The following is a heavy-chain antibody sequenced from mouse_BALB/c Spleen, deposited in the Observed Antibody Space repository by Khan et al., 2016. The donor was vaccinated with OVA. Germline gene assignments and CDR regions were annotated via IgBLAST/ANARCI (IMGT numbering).Heavy chain of an antibody. Sequence: QVQLQQSGPGLVAPSQSLSITCTVSGFSFTSYCVSWVLQPPGKGLEWLGVILGYGSTNYHSPLITRLIIITDNSNSHAFLLLNSLLTDDTSTFYCAKMTPDYYSFAYWGQGTSVTVS. CDR3: AKMTPDYYSFAY. CDR2: ILGYGST. V-gene: IGHV2-3*01. CDR1: GFSFTSYC. J-gene: IGHJ4*01. D-gene: IGHD2-13*01.